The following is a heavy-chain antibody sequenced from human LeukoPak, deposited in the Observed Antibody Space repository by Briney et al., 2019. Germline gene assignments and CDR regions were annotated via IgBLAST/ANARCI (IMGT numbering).Heavy chain of an antibody. D-gene: IGHD6-13*01. CDR1: GFTFSSYS. CDR3: AGQQQLLLIDP. J-gene: IGHJ5*02. CDR2: ISSSSSYI. Sequence: GSLRLSCAASGFTFSSYSMNWVRQAPGKGLEWVSSISSSSSYIYYADSVKGRFTISRDNAKNSLYLQMNNLRAEDTAVYYCAGQQQLLLIDPWGQGTLVTVSS. V-gene: IGHV3-21*01.